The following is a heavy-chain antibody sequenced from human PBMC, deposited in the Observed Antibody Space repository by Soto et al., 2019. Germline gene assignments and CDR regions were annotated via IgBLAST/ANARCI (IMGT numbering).Heavy chain of an antibody. Sequence: SETLSLTCAVSGDSISSYYCRWIRQPPGKGLESIGYLYYGRSANYNPSLKSRVTVSTDTSISTTYMELSSLTSEDTAVYYCTRAPLGIIVAPDFWGQGTLVTVSS. CDR2: LYYGRSA. CDR1: GDSISSYY. CDR3: TRAPLGIIVAPDF. V-gene: IGHV4-59*01. J-gene: IGHJ4*02. D-gene: IGHD3-22*01.